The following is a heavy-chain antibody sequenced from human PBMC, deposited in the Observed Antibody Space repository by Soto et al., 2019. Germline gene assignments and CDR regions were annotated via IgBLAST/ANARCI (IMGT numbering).Heavy chain of an antibody. CDR1: GFTFSTYA. D-gene: IGHD6-6*01. CDR3: AKAGYISPSPGMDV. CDR2: ISGSGGST. V-gene: IGHV3-23*01. Sequence: PGGSLRLSCAASGFTFSTYAMSWVRQAPGKGLEWVSGISGSGGSTYYADPVKGRLTVSRDNSNNTLYLQMNSLRADDTAVYYCAKAGYISPSPGMDVWGQGTTVTVSS. J-gene: IGHJ6*02.